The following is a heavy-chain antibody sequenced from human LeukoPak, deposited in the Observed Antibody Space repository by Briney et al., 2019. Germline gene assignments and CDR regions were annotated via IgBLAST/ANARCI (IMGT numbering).Heavy chain of an antibody. CDR2: IYWDDDK. CDR1: GFSLSTTGVG. J-gene: IGHJ5*02. Sequence: ESGPTLVNPTQTLTLTCTFSGFSLSTTGVGVGWIRQPPGKALEWLALIYWDDDKRYSPSLKSRLTITKDTSKNQVVLTMTNMDPVDTATYHCAHTPSQYSRGWSVSNWFDPWGQGTLVTVSS. CDR3: AHTPSQYSRGWSVSNWFDP. V-gene: IGHV2-5*02. D-gene: IGHD6-19*01.